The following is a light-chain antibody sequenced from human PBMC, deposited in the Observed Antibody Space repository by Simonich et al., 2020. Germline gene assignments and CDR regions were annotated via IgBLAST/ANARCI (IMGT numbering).Light chain of an antibody. CDR3: SSYTSSSTLV. V-gene: IGLV2-14*01. CDR1: SSDVGGYNY. CDR2: DVR. Sequence: QSALTQPASVSGSPGQSIPISCTGTSSDVGGYNYVSWYQQHPGKAPKLMIYDVRKRPAWVSNRSSGSKSGNTASLTISGLQAEDEADYYCSSYTSSSTLVFGGGTKLTVL. J-gene: IGLJ3*02.